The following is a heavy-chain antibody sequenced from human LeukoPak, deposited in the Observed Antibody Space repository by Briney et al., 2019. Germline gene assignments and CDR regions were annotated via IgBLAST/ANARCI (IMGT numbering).Heavy chain of an antibody. D-gene: IGHD2-15*01. V-gene: IGHV4-59*01. CDR1: GGSISSYY. J-gene: IGHJ4*02. CDR3: AREVDHCSGGSCYSQVFDY. CDR2: IYYSGST. Sequence: SETLSLTCTVSGGSISSYYWSWIRQPPGKGLEWIGYIYYSGSTNYNPSLKCRVTISVDTSKNQFSLKLSSVTAADTAVYYCAREVDHCSGGSCYSQVFDYWGQGTLVTVSS.